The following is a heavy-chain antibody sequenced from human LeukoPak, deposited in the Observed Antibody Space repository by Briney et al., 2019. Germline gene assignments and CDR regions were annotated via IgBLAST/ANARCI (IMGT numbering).Heavy chain of an antibody. V-gene: IGHV4-59*01. D-gene: IGHD3-10*01. Sequence: SETLSLTCTVSGGSISSYYWSWIRQPPGKGLEWIGYIYYSGSTNYNPSLKSRVTISVDTSKNQFSLKLSSVTAADTAVYYCARLGINYYGSGNGYFDYWGQGTLVTVSS. CDR2: IYYSGST. CDR3: ARLGINYYGSGNGYFDY. J-gene: IGHJ4*02. CDR1: GGSISSYY.